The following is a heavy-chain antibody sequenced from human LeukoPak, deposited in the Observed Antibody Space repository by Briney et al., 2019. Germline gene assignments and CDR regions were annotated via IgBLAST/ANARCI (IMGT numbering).Heavy chain of an antibody. CDR2: IIPILGIA. Sequence: GASVKVSCKASGGTFSSYAISWVRQAPGQGLEWMGRIIPILGIANYAQKFQGRVTITADKSTSTAYMELSSLRSEDTAVYYCARDRYDILTGYSNYYGMDVWGQGTTVTVSS. CDR1: GGTFSSYA. J-gene: IGHJ6*02. D-gene: IGHD3-9*01. V-gene: IGHV1-69*04. CDR3: ARDRYDILTGYSNYYGMDV.